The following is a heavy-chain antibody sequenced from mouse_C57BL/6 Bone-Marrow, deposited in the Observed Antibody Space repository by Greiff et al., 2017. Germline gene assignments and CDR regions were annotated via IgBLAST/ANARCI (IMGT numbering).Heavy chain of an antibody. J-gene: IGHJ1*03. CDR3: ARRGYGSYWYFDV. CDR1: GYTFTSYT. D-gene: IGHD1-1*01. Sequence: QVQLKESGAELARPGASVKMSCKASGYTFTSYTMHWVKQRPGQGLEWIGYINPSSGYTKYNQKFKDKATLTADKSSSTAYMQLSSLTSEDSAVYYCARRGYGSYWYFDVWGTGTTVTVSS. V-gene: IGHV1-4*01. CDR2: INPSSGYT.